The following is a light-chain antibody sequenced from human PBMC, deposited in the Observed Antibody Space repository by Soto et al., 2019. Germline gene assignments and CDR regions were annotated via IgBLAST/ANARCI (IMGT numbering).Light chain of an antibody. CDR1: SSDVGGYKY. J-gene: IGLJ1*01. V-gene: IGLV2-11*01. CDR3: CSYACTSRPVV. Sequence: QSALTQPRSVSGSPGQSVTLSCTGTSSDVGGYKYVSWYQQHPGKVPKLIIYDVTKRASGVPDRFSGSRSDNTASLTISGPQPDAEAEYYCCSYACTSRPVVFGTGTKVTVL. CDR2: DVT.